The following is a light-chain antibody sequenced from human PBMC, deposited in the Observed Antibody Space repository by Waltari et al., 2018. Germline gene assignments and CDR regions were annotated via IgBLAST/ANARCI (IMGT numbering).Light chain of an antibody. CDR2: DVY. V-gene: IGLV2-14*01. Sequence: QSALTQPASVSGSPGQAIIISCPGTGSAVGGYDYFSWYQQYPGKAPRLIIYDVYNRPSGVSNRFSGSKSDNTASLTISGLQAEDESVYYCSSYTSSGVVFGGGTKLTVL. CDR3: SSYTSSGVV. CDR1: GSAVGGYDY. J-gene: IGLJ2*01.